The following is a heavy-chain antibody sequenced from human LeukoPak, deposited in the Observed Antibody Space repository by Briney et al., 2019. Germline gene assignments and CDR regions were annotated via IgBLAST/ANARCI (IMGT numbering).Heavy chain of an antibody. Sequence: ASVKVSCKASGYTFTSYGISWVRQAPGQGLEWMGWISGYNGNTKNAQKLQGRVTMTTDTSTSTAYMELSRLRSDDTAVYYCAKVRIVATVHDAFDVWAQGTMVTVSS. J-gene: IGHJ3*01. CDR3: AKVRIVATVHDAFDV. V-gene: IGHV1-18*01. D-gene: IGHD5-12*01. CDR1: GYTFTSYG. CDR2: ISGYNGNT.